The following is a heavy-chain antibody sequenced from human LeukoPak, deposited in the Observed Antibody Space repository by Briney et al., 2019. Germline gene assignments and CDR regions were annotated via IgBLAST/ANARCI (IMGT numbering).Heavy chain of an antibody. CDR2: ISYDGSNK. CDR3: ARANSDILTGYYFGSLGY. J-gene: IGHJ4*02. Sequence: GRSLRLSCAASGFTFSSYAMHWVRQAPGKGLEWVAVISYDGSNKYYADSVKGRFTISRDNSKNTLYLQMNSLRAEDTAVYYCARANSDILTGYYFGSLGYWGQGTLVTVSS. V-gene: IGHV3-30*01. D-gene: IGHD3-9*01. CDR1: GFTFSSYA.